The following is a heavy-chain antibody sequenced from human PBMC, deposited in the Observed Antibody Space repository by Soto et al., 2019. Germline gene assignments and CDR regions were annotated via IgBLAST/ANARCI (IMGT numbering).Heavy chain of an antibody. Sequence: QVQLVESGGGVVQPGRSLRLSCAASGFTFSSYAMQWVRQAPGKGLEWVAVISYDGSNKYYADSVKGRFTISRDNSKNTLCLQMNSLRAEDTAVYYCAREVAGTLSRWFDPWGQGTLVTVSS. CDR2: ISYDGSNK. V-gene: IGHV3-30-3*01. D-gene: IGHD6-19*01. CDR1: GFTFSSYA. J-gene: IGHJ5*02. CDR3: AREVAGTLSRWFDP.